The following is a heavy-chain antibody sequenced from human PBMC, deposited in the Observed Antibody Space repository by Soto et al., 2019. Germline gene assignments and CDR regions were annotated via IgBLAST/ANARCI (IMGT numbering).Heavy chain of an antibody. CDR2: VYNTGGT. J-gene: IGHJ6*02. CDR1: SGPSSSHN. D-gene: IGHD1-26*01. CDR3: VRQGIGSLHGLVGV. Sequence: QVQLQQSGPGLVKPSETLSLTCTVSSGPSSSHNWGWIRQSPGRGLEWIGYVYNTGGTSYNPSLKRRVTLSADTSANPTSLTLSFVTAADTAIYCCVRQGIGSLHGLVGVWGQGTTVSVSS. V-gene: IGHV4-59*08.